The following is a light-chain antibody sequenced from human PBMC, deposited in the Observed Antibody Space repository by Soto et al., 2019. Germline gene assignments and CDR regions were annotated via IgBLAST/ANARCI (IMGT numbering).Light chain of an antibody. CDR2: AAS. Sequence: EIVVTQSPATLSVSPGERATLSCRASQSVSTYLAWYQHKPGQAPRLLIYAASTRATGIPARFSGSGSGTEFTLTISSLLSDDFAVYYCLQYNNWPPATFGQGTKLEIK. J-gene: IGKJ2*01. V-gene: IGKV3-15*01. CDR1: QSVSTY. CDR3: LQYNNWPPAT.